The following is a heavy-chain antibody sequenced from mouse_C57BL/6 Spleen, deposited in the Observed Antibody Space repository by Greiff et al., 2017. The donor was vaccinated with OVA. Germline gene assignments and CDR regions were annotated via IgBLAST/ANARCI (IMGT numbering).Heavy chain of an antibody. CDR1: GFTFSNYW. J-gene: IGHJ1*03. V-gene: IGHV6-3*01. Sequence: EVKLMESGGGLVQPGGSMKLSCVASGFTFSNYWMNWVRQSPEKGLEWVAQIRLKSDNYATHYAESVKGRFTISRDDSKSSVYLQMNNLRAEDTGIYYCTGLTTVVAPHFDVWGTGTTVTVSS. CDR3: TGLTTVVAPHFDV. D-gene: IGHD1-1*01. CDR2: IRLKSDNYAT.